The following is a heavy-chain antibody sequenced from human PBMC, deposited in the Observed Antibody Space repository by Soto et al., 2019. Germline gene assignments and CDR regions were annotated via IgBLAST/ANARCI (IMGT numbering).Heavy chain of an antibody. CDR1: GYTFSSYY. CDR3: ARPDDFWSGYPDY. Sequence: GASVKVSCKASGYTFSSYYIHCVRQAPGQGLEWIGIINPNGGSTNYAQNFKGRLTVTRDTSTATVYMDLSALTSDDTAMYYCARPDDFWSGYPDYWGQGTLVTVSS. D-gene: IGHD3-3*01. V-gene: IGHV1-46*01. J-gene: IGHJ4*02. CDR2: INPNGGST.